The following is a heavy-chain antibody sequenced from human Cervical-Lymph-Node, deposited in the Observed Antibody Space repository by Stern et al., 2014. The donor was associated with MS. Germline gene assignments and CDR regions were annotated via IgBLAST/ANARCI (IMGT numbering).Heavy chain of an antibody. CDR1: GFTFSTYA. J-gene: IGHJ4*02. Sequence: VQLVESGGGVVQPGRSLRLPCAASGFTFSTYAMHWVRQAPGQGLEWVAVVSYDGGNKYYADSVRGRFTISRDNSKNTLYLQMNSLRAEDTAVYYCAGAPLWWLRDYWGQGTLVTVSS. CDR3: AGAPLWWLRDY. V-gene: IGHV3-30*04. CDR2: VSYDGGNK. D-gene: IGHD5-12*01.